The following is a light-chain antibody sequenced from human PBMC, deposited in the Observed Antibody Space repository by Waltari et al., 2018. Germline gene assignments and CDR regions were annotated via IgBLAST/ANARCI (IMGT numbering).Light chain of an antibody. CDR2: SSS. Sequence: DTLMTQSPSSLSASVGDRVPITCRASQAISTYVHWYQQTPGMAPKLLIFSSSTLHRGVSSRFSGSGSGTEFTLTISNLQPDDFATYYCQQSYSAPLAFGGGTKLEIK. CDR3: QQSYSAPLA. J-gene: IGKJ4*01. V-gene: IGKV1-39*01. CDR1: QAISTY.